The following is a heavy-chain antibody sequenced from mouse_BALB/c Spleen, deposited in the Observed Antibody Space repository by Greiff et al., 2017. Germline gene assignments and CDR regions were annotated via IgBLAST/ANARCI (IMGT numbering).Heavy chain of an antibody. CDR1: GYSITSDYA. D-gene: IGHD1-1*01. CDR2: ISYSGST. Sequence: EVQLQESGPGLVKPSQSLSLTCTVTGYSITSDYAWNWIRQFPGNKLEWMGYISYSGSTSYNPSLKSRISITRDTSKNQFFLQLNSVTTEDTATYYCAREGNYYGYAMDYWGQGTSVTVSA. CDR3: AREGNYYGYAMDY. V-gene: IGHV3-2*02. J-gene: IGHJ4*01.